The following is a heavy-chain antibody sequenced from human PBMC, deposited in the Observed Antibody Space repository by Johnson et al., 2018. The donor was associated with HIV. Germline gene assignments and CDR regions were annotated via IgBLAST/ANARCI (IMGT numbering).Heavy chain of an antibody. V-gene: IGHV3-20*04. Sequence: VQVLESEGGVVRPGGSLRLSCAASGFTFNDYGMSWVRQAPGKGLEWVSGINWNGGSTGYADSVTGRFTISRDNAKNSLYLQMNSLRAEDTALYYCARAPGYPDAFDIWGQGTMVTVSS. CDR1: GFTFNDYG. J-gene: IGHJ3*02. CDR2: INWNGGST. D-gene: IGHD5-12*01. CDR3: ARAPGYPDAFDI.